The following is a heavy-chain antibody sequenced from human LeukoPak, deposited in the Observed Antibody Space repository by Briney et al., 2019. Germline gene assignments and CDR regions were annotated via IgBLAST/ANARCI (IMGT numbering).Heavy chain of an antibody. Sequence: GGSLRLSCTASGFTFSSYEMNWVRQAPGKGLEWVSYISSGTTTIYYADSVKGRFTISRDNAKNSLYLQMNSLRAEDTAVYYCARRYCSSTSCTLDYWGQGTLVTVSS. CDR1: GFTFSSYE. CDR3: ARRYCSSTSCTLDY. J-gene: IGHJ4*02. V-gene: IGHV3-48*03. CDR2: ISSGTTTI. D-gene: IGHD2-2*01.